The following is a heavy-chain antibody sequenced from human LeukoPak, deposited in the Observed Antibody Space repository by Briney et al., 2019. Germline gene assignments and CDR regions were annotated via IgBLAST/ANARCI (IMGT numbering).Heavy chain of an antibody. CDR3: ARADTTNNWSDP. CDR2: MNPNSGNT. CDR1: GYTFTSYD. V-gene: IGHV1-8*03. J-gene: IGHJ5*02. Sequence: ASVKVSCKASGYTFTSYDINWVRQATGQGFEWMGWMNPNSGNTGYAQKFQGRVTITRNTSISTAYMELSSLRSEDTAVYYCARADTTNNWSDPWGQGTLVTVSS. D-gene: IGHD1-1*01.